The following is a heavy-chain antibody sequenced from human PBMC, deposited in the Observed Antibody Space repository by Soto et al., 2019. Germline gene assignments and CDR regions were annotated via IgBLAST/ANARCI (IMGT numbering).Heavy chain of an antibody. Sequence: SETLSLTCTVSGGSISSGGYYWILIRQHPGKGLEWIGYIYYSGSTYYNPSLKSRVTISVDTSKNQFSLKLSSVTAADTAVYYCARSSDGSGSYYNEKAFDYWGQGTLVTVSS. J-gene: IGHJ4*02. V-gene: IGHV4-31*03. CDR2: IYYSGST. CDR1: GGSISSGGYY. CDR3: ARSSDGSGSYYNEKAFDY. D-gene: IGHD3-10*01.